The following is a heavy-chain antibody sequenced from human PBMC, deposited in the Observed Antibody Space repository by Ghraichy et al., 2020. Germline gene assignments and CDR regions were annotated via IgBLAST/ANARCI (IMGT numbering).Heavy chain of an antibody. Sequence: SQTLSLTCAISGDSVSINSAAWNWIRQSPSRGLEWLGRTYYRSKWYNDYAVSVKSRITINPDTSNNQFSLQLNSVTPEDTAVYYCARGLKSGWLSGFGVLGVWSQGTAVTVSS. J-gene: IGHJ6*02. D-gene: IGHD6-19*01. CDR3: ARGLKSGWLSGFGVLGV. CDR2: TYYRSKWYN. CDR1: GDSVSINSAA. V-gene: IGHV6-1*01.